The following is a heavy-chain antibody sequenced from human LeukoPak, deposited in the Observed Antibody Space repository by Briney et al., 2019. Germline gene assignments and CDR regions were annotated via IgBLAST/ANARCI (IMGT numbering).Heavy chain of an antibody. V-gene: IGHV3-23*01. CDR2: ISGSGGST. CDR3: ARRCGGDCYPLGSFDI. CDR1: GFIFTNYG. Sequence: GGSLRLSCAASGFIFTNYGMHWVRQAPGKGLEWVSAISGSGGSTYYADSVKGRFTISRDNPKNTLYLQMNTLRAEDTAIYYCARRCGGDCYPLGSFDIWGQGTMVTVSS. J-gene: IGHJ3*02. D-gene: IGHD2-21*02.